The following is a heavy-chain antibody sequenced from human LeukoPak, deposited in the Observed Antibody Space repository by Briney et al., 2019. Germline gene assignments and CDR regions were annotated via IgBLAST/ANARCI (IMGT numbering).Heavy chain of an antibody. Sequence: GGSLRLSCAASGFTFSSYAMSWVRQAPGKGLEWVSAISGSGGSTYYADSVKGRFTISRDNSKNTLYLQMNSLRAEDTAVYYCAKTYYDFWSGYPHYYYYGMDVWGQGTTVTVSS. D-gene: IGHD3-3*01. CDR3: AKTYYDFWSGYPHYYYYGMDV. J-gene: IGHJ6*02. CDR1: GFTFSSYA. V-gene: IGHV3-23*01. CDR2: ISGSGGST.